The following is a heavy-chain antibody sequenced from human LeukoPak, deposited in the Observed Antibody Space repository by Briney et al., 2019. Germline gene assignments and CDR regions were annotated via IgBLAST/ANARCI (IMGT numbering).Heavy chain of an antibody. Sequence: GGSLRLSCAASGFTFSSYEMNWVRQAPGKGLEWVAFIRYDGSNKYYADSVKGRFTISRDNSKNTLYLQMNSLRAEDTAVYYCAKDAYSGYGLNDYWGQGTLVTVSS. V-gene: IGHV3-30*02. D-gene: IGHD5-12*01. CDR1: GFTFSSYE. CDR2: IRYDGSNK. J-gene: IGHJ4*02. CDR3: AKDAYSGYGLNDY.